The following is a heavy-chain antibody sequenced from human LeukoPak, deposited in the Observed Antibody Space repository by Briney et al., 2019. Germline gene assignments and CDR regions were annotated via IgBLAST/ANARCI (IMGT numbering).Heavy chain of an antibody. V-gene: IGHV3-30*18. CDR3: AKEGGYYDTSGYYRIYVFDI. Sequence: PGGSLRLSCAASEFTFFKYAMHWVRQAPGKGLEWVAVISYDGNYKYYADSVKGRFTISRDTSKSTLYLQMNSLRTEDTAVYYCAKEGGYYDTSGYYRIYVFDIWGQGTMVTVSS. CDR2: ISYDGNYK. CDR1: EFTFFKYA. D-gene: IGHD3-22*01. J-gene: IGHJ3*02.